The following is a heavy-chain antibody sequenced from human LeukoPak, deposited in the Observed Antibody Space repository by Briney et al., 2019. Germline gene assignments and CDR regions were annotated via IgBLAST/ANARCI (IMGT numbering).Heavy chain of an antibody. CDR3: ARGTPMGSF. CDR1: GFTFSDYW. CDR2: IKQDGSEK. D-gene: IGHD2-2*01. Sequence: GGSLRLSCAASGFTFSDYWMSWVRQAPGQGLEWVANIKQDGSEKYYVDSVKGRFTISRDNAKNSLFLLMNSLRVEDTAVYYCARGTPMGSFWGQGTLVTVSS. V-gene: IGHV3-7*01. J-gene: IGHJ4*02.